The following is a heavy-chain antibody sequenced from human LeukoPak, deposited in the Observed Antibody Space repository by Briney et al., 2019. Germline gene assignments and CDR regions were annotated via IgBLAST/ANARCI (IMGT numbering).Heavy chain of an antibody. D-gene: IGHD3-10*01. CDR1: GGSISSYY. V-gene: IGHV4-59*01. Sequence: SETLSLTCTVSGGSISSYYWSWIRQPPGKGLEWIGYIYYSGSTNYNPSLKSRVTISVDTSKNQFSLKLSSVTAADTAVYYCARDTSISMVRGVILAGMDVWGQGTTVTVSS. CDR2: IYYSGST. J-gene: IGHJ6*02. CDR3: ARDTSISMVRGVILAGMDV.